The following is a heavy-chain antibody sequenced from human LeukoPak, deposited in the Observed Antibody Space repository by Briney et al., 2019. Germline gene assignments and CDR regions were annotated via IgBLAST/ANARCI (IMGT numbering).Heavy chain of an antibody. CDR3: AGDSSSWFNWFDP. CDR2: ISAYNGNT. V-gene: IGHV1-18*01. J-gene: IGHJ5*02. Sequence: ASVKVSCKASGYTFTSYGISWVRQAPGQGLEGMGWISAYNGNTNYAQKLQGRVTMTTDTSTSTAYMELRSLRSDDTAVYYCAGDSSSWFNWFDPWGQGTLVTVSS. CDR1: GYTFTSYG. D-gene: IGHD6-13*01.